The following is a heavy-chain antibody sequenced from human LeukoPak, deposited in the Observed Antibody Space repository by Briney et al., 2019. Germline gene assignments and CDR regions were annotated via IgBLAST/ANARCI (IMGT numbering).Heavy chain of an antibody. V-gene: IGHV3-48*03. Sequence: QPGGSLRLSCAASGFTFSSYEMNWVRQAPGKGLEWVSYISSSGSTIYYADSVKGRFTISRDNAKNSLYLQMNSLRTEDTAVYYCARASPGIAAAGTDYWGQGTLVTVSS. D-gene: IGHD6-13*01. CDR1: GFTFSSYE. CDR2: ISSSGSTI. J-gene: IGHJ4*02. CDR3: ARASPGIAAAGTDY.